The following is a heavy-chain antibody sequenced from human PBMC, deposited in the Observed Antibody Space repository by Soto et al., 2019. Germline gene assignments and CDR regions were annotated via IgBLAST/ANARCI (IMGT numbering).Heavy chain of an antibody. CDR3: AREGYCSGFRCDNRYFDL. Sequence: EVQLLESGGGLVQPGGSLRLSCAASGLSFISDGLSWVRQAPGKGLEWVSGMTSGGDTFYADSVKGRFTISRDNSKTALFLQMNSLRGEDTDIYYCAREGYCSGFRCDNRYFDLWGRCTLVTVSS. CDR1: GLSFISDG. CDR2: MTSGGDT. J-gene: IGHJ2*01. D-gene: IGHD2-15*01. V-gene: IGHV3-23*01.